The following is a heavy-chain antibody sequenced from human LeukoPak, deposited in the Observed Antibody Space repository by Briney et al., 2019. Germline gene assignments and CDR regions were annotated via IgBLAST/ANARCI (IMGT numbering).Heavy chain of an antibody. V-gene: IGHV4-59*08. Sequence: SETLSLTCTDSGGSISSYYWSWIRQPPGKGLEWIVYIYYSGSTNYNPSLKSRVTISVDTSKNQFSLKLSSVTAADTAVYYCARHVVAAFHPNWFDPWGQGTLVTVSS. J-gene: IGHJ5*02. CDR2: IYYSGST. D-gene: IGHD2-15*01. CDR3: ARHVVAAFHPNWFDP. CDR1: GGSISSYY.